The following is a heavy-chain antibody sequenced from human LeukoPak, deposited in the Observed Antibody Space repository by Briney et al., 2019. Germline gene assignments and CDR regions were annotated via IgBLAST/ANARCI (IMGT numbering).Heavy chain of an antibody. CDR1: GFSFNAYW. D-gene: IGHD5-12*01. Sequence: GGSLRLSCAASGFSFNAYWMAWVRQAPGTGLEWVANINPAGSETFHVDPVKGRFSISRDHAKNLVYLQMNSLRAEDTAVYYCATYGLVAALDLWGQGTLVTVSS. J-gene: IGHJ4*02. CDR2: INPAGSET. CDR3: ATYGLVAALDL. V-gene: IGHV3-7*01.